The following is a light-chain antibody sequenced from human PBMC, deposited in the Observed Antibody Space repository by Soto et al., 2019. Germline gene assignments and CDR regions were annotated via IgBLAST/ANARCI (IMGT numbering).Light chain of an antibody. Sequence: EIVMTQSPATLSVSPGERATLSCRASHSVSSRLAWYQQKPGQAPRLLIYGASTRATGLPARFSGSGSGTEFTLSISSLQSEDFAVYYFHHYTNWPLTFGGGTKVEIK. CDR1: HSVSSR. CDR3: HHYTNWPLT. J-gene: IGKJ4*01. CDR2: GAS. V-gene: IGKV3-15*01.